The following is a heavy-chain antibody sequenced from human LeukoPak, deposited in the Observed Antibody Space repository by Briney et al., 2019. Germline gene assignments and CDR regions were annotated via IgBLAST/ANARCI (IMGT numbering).Heavy chain of an antibody. J-gene: IGHJ4*02. CDR3: ATVIKNYRDS. D-gene: IGHD3-22*01. CDR2: ISSSSSYI. CDR1: EFTFSSYA. Sequence: PGGSLRLSCAASEFTFSSYAISWVRQAPGKGLEWVSSISSSSSYIYYADSVKGRFTISRDTATNSLYLQMTSLRAEDTAVYYCATVIKNYRDSWGQGTLVTVSS. V-gene: IGHV3-21*01.